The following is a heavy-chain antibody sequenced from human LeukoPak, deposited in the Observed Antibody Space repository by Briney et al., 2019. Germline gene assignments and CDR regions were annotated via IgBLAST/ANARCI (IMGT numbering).Heavy chain of an antibody. J-gene: IGHJ4*02. Sequence: PSETLSLTCAVSGGSISSGGYSWSWVRQAPGKGLEWVANIKPDGSEKYPVDSVKGRFTVTRDNAKNSLYLQMNRLRDEDSAVYYCARAPAFGTVDYWGQGTLVTVSS. CDR2: IKPDGSEK. CDR1: GGSISSGGYS. CDR3: ARAPAFGTVDY. V-gene: IGHV3-7*01. D-gene: IGHD3-16*01.